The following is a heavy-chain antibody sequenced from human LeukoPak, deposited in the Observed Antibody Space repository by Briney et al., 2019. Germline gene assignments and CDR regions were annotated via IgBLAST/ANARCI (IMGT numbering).Heavy chain of an antibody. J-gene: IGHJ4*02. CDR1: GFTFSSYA. CDR3: AKGVPRYDYGPLGPYYFDY. V-gene: IGHV3-23*01. D-gene: IGHD4-17*01. CDR2: ISGSGGST. Sequence: GGSLRLSCAASGFTFSSYAMSWVRQAPGKGLEWVSAISGSGGSTYYADSVKGRFTISRDNSKNTLYLQMNSLRAEDTAVYYCAKGVPRYDYGPLGPYYFDYWGQGTLVTVSS.